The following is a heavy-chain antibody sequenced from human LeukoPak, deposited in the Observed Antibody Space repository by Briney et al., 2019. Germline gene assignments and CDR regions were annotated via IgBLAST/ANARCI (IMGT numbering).Heavy chain of an antibody. CDR2: IKQDGSEK. Sequence: GGSLRLSCAASGFTFSSYWMSWVRQAPGKGLEWVANIKQDGSEKYYVDSVKGRFTISRDNAKNSLYLQMNSLKAEDTAVYCCARHIVATINPYYYYYGMDVWGQGTTVTVSS. CDR1: GFTFSSYW. D-gene: IGHD5-12*01. J-gene: IGHJ6*02. V-gene: IGHV3-7*01. CDR3: ARHIVATINPYYYYYGMDV.